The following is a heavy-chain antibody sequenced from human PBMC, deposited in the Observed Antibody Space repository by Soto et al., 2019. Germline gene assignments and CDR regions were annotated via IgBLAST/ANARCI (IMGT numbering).Heavy chain of an antibody. V-gene: IGHV4-31*03. CDR3: ATDEYFGSEIDFYYYAMDV. J-gene: IGHJ6*02. CDR2: IYYNGST. CDR1: GASISIGGYF. D-gene: IGHD3-10*01. Sequence: SETLSLTCTVSGASISIGGYFWSWIRQHPGKGLEWIGHIYYNGSTYYSPSLKSRLTISVDTSKNEFSLRLTSVTAADTAVYFCATDEYFGSEIDFYYYAMDVWGQGTTVTVSS.